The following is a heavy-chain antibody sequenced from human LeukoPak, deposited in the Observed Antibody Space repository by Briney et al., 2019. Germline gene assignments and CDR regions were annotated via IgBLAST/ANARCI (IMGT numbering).Heavy chain of an antibody. CDR1: GGSISSSSYY. J-gene: IGHJ4*02. D-gene: IGHD5-24*01. CDR3: ARVGYSHSLDY. V-gene: IGHV4-39*07. Sequence: SETLSLTCTVSGGSISSSSYYWGWIRQPPGKGPEWIGVIYYNGSTYYNPSLKSRVTISVDTSKNQFSLKLSSVTAADTAVYYCARVGYSHSLDYWGQGTLVTVSS. CDR2: IYYNGST.